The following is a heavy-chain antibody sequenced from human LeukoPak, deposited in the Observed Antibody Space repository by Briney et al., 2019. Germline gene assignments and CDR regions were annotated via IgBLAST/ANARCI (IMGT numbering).Heavy chain of an antibody. CDR3: ARVRWGYSSSWYFDY. V-gene: IGHV4-59*01. Sequence: SETLSFTCTVSGGSISSYYWSWIRQPPGKGLEWIGYIYYSGSTNYNPSLKSRVTISVDTSKNQFSLKLSSVTAADTAVYYCARVRWGYSSSWYFDYWGQGTLVTVSS. D-gene: IGHD6-13*01. J-gene: IGHJ4*02. CDR1: GGSISSYY. CDR2: IYYSGST.